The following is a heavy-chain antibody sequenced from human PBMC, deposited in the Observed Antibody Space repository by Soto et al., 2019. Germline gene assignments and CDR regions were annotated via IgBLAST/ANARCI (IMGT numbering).Heavy chain of an antibody. Sequence: QVQLVQSGAEVKKPWSSVKVSCKASGGTFSSYAISWVRQAPGQGLEWMGGIIPIFGTANYAQKFQGRVTITADESTSTAYMELSSLRSEDTAVYYCARALVGAALVGGSSYGMDVWGQGTTVSVSS. CDR2: IIPIFGTA. V-gene: IGHV1-69*01. CDR1: GGTFSSYA. D-gene: IGHD1-26*01. J-gene: IGHJ6*02. CDR3: ARALVGAALVGGSSYGMDV.